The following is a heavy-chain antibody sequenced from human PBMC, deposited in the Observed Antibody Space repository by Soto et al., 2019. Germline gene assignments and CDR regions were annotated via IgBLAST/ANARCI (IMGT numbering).Heavy chain of an antibody. V-gene: IGHV1-69*13. CDR1: GGTFSSYA. CDR2: IIPIFGTA. CDR3: ATLREITMVRGVLDY. J-gene: IGHJ4*02. D-gene: IGHD3-10*01. Sequence: ASVKVSCKASGGTFSSYAISWVRQAPGQGLEWMGGIIPIFGTANYAQKFQGRVTITADESTSTAYMELSSLRSEDTAVYYCATLREITMVRGVLDYWGQGTLVTVS.